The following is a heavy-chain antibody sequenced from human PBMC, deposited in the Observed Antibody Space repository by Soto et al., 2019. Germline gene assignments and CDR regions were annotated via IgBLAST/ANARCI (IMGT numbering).Heavy chain of an antibody. Sequence: VQLVESGGGLVKPGGSLRLSCETSGFTFSAYSMNCVRQAPGRGLEFVSSITSNNIYYADSVRGRFTISRDNAKNSLYLQMTSLREDDTAVYYCARPDRIFYYMAVWGKGTTVTVSS. V-gene: IGHV3-21*01. J-gene: IGHJ6*03. CDR1: GFTFSAYS. CDR3: ARPDRIFYYMAV. CDR2: ITSNNI.